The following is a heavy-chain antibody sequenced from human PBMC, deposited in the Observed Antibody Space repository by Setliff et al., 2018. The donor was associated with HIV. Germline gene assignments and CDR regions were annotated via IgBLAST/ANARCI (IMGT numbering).Heavy chain of an antibody. V-gene: IGHV4-34*01. CDR2: INHSGST. J-gene: IGHJ5*02. Sequence: PSETLSLTCAVYGGSFSGYYWSWIRQPPGKGLEWIGEINHSGSTNYNMFLWSRVTISLDASRNQFSLELSSVTAADTAVYYCARLAREEYCRGRTCYPNWFDPWGPGTLVTVSS. CDR1: GGSFSGYY. CDR3: ARLAREEYCRGRTCYPNWFDP. D-gene: IGHD2-15*01.